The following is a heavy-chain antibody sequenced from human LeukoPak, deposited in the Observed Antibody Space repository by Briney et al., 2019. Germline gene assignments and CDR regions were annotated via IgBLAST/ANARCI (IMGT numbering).Heavy chain of an antibody. CDR3: ARAYAGSYSGGDY. J-gene: IGHJ4*02. V-gene: IGHV3-30-3*01. CDR1: GFTFSRYA. CDR2: ILYDENNE. Sequence: GRSLRLSCAASGFTFSRYAMHWVRQAPGKGLEWVAVILYDENNENYADSVKGRFTISRDNSKNTLYLQMNSLRVEDTAVYYCARAYAGSYSGGDYWGQGTLVTVSS. D-gene: IGHD1-26*01.